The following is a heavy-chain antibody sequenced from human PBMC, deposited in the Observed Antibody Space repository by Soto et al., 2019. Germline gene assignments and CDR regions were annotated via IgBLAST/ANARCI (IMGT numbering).Heavy chain of an antibody. J-gene: IGHJ4*02. CDR1: GFTFSTFS. Sequence: EVQLVESGGGSVQPGGSLRLSCAASGFTFSTFSMNWVRQAPGRGLEWISYISGGGRPISYADSVKGRFTISRDNAKNSLYLQMDSLTDEDTAVYYCARDLGWAFGSWGQGTLVTVSS. CDR2: ISGGGRPI. V-gene: IGHV3-48*02. CDR3: ARDLGWAFGS. D-gene: IGHD3-3*01.